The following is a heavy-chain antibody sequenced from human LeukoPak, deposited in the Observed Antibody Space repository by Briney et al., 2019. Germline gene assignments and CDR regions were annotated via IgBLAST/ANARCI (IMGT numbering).Heavy chain of an antibody. CDR2: IYYSGST. CDR3: ARGGLVVPAAIGPLDWFDP. CDR1: GGSISSGGYY. D-gene: IGHD2-2*01. V-gene: IGHV4-31*03. Sequence: PSETLSLTCTVSGGSISSGGYYWSWIRQHPGKGLEWIGYIYYSGSTYYNPSLKSRVTISVDTSKNQFSQKLSSVTAADTAVYYCARGGLVVPAAIGPLDWFDPWGQGTLVTVSS. J-gene: IGHJ5*02.